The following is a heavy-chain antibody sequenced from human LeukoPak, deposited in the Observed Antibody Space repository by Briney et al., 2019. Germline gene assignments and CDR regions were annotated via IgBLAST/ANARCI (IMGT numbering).Heavy chain of an antibody. CDR1: GFTFSSYW. J-gene: IGHJ4*02. V-gene: IGHV3-23*01. Sequence: VQPGGSLRLSCAASGFTFSSYWMSWVRQAPGKGLEWVSVIGGTNEETDYADSVRGHFTISRDNSLNTLFLQMDNLRPEDTAVYYCVKTYCSIIRCSPGFDSWGQGTLVTVSS. CDR2: IGGTNEET. CDR3: VKTYCSIIRCSPGFDS. D-gene: IGHD2-2*01.